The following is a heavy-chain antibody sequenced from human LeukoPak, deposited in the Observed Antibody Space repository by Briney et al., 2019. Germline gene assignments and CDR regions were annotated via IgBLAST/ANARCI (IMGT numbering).Heavy chain of an antibody. J-gene: IGHJ6*02. CDR2: IYHSGST. V-gene: IGHV4-39*07. Sequence: SETLSLTCTVSGGSISSSGSYWGWIRQPPGERLEWIGSIYHSGSTNYNPSLKSRVTISVDTSKNQFSLKLSSVTAADTAVYYCARSGYSYGYNYYYGMDVWGQGTTVTVSS. CDR3: ARSGYSYGYNYYYGMDV. D-gene: IGHD5-18*01. CDR1: GGSISSSGSY.